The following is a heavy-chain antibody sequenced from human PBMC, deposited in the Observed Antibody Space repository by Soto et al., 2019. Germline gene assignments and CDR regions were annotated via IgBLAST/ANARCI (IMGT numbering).Heavy chain of an antibody. CDR2: IYHSGNT. Sequence: QVQLQESGPGLVKPSGTLSLTCAVSGGSISSSNWWSWVRQPPGKGLEWIGEIYHSGNTNSNPSLNSRLTMAVXKSRTQFSLKLSTVTAADTAVYYCARRWGEGRVDYWGQGTRVTVSS. V-gene: IGHV4-4*02. D-gene: IGHD3-10*01. CDR3: ARRWGEGRVDY. CDR1: GGSISSSNW. J-gene: IGHJ4*02.